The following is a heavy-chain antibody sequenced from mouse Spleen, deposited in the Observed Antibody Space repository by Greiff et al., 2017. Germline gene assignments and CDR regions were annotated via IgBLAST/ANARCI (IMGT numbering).Heavy chain of an antibody. Sequence: VQLQQSGPELVKPGDSVKISCKASGYSFTGYFMNWVMQSHGKSLEWIGRINPYNGDTFYNQKFKGKATLTVDKSSSTAHMELRSLTSEDSAVYYCARMDFLVLRSFDYWGQGTTLTVSS. V-gene: IGHV1-20*01. CDR2: INPYNGDT. J-gene: IGHJ2*01. D-gene: IGHD1-1*01. CDR1: GYSFTGYF. CDR3: ARMDFLVLRSFDY.